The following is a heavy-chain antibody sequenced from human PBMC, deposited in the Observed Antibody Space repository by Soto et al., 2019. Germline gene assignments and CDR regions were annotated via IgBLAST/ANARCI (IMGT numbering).Heavy chain of an antibody. Sequence: ASVKVSCKASGYTFTSYGISWVRQAPGQGLEWMGWISAYNGSTNYAQKLQGRVTMTTDTSTSTAYMELRSLRSDDTAVYYCARPTCGGGSCYSADDYYYYYYMDVWGKGTTVTVSS. CDR2: ISAYNGST. J-gene: IGHJ6*03. V-gene: IGHV1-18*01. CDR1: GYTFTSYG. CDR3: ARPTCGGGSCYSADDYYYYYYMDV. D-gene: IGHD2-15*01.